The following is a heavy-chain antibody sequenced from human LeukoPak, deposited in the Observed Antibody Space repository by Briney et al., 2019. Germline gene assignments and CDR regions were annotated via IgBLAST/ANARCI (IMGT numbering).Heavy chain of an antibody. CDR3: AKEERWSGELAANWFDP. Sequence: GTLSLSCAASGFTISSYAMSWLRQAPGKGLEWVLAISESGSSTYYADAVKGRFTISRDNSKNRMYLQMNSLRAEDTAVYYCAKEERWSGELAANWFDPWGQGTLVTVSS. CDR2: ISESGSST. J-gene: IGHJ5*02. D-gene: IGHD3-10*01. CDR1: GFTISSYA. V-gene: IGHV3-23*01.